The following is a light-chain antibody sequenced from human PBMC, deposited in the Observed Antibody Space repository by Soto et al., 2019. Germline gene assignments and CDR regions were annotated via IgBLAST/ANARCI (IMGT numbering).Light chain of an antibody. CDR1: QSVSTF. CDR2: DAS. Sequence: DIQMTQSPSTLSASLGDRVTITCRASQSVSTFLAWYQQKPGKAPRLMIFDASSLYSGVPSRFSGSGSGTEFTLTISSLQPDDFATYYCQQYDSYSWTFGQGTKVDI. CDR3: QQYDSYSWT. V-gene: IGKV1-5*01. J-gene: IGKJ1*01.